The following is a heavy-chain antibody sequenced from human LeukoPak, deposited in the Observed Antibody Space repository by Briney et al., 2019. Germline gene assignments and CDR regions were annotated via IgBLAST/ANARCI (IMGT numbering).Heavy chain of an antibody. J-gene: IGHJ4*02. CDR3: ARDYVWGSSESDY. V-gene: IGHV3-7*01. CDR1: GFTFSSYW. D-gene: IGHD7-27*01. Sequence: GGSLRLSCAASGFTFSSYWMSWVRQTPGKDLEWVGNIKYDGSEKYYVDSVKGRFTISRDNAKNSLYLHMNSLRVEDTAIYYCARDYVWGSSESDYWGQGTLVTVSS. CDR2: IKYDGSEK.